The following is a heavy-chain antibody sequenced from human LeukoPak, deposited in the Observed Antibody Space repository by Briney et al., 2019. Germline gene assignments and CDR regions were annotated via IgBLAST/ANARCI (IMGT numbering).Heavy chain of an antibody. Sequence: SETLSLTCTVSGVSISSGGYYWSWIRQHPGKGLEWIGYIYYSGSTYYNPSLKSRVTISVDTSKNQFSLKLSSVTAADTAVYYCAKAGSYYDTLYDAWGQGTLVTVSS. D-gene: IGHD3-22*01. V-gene: IGHV4-31*03. J-gene: IGHJ5*02. CDR3: AKAGSYYDTLYDA. CDR2: IYYSGST. CDR1: GVSISSGGYY.